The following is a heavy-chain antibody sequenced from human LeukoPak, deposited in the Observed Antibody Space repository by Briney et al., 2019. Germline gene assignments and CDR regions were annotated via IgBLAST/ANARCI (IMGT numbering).Heavy chain of an antibody. CDR3: ARDNRHGYNWNWFDP. CDR2: INPNSGGT. CDR1: GYTFTGYY. J-gene: IGHJ5*02. D-gene: IGHD1-1*01. Sequence: ASVKVSCKASGYTFTGYYIHWVRQAPGQGLEWMGWINPNSGGTNYAQKFQGRVTMTRDTSISTAYMELSRLRSDDTAVYYCARDNRHGYNWNWFDPWGQGTLVTVSS. V-gene: IGHV1-2*02.